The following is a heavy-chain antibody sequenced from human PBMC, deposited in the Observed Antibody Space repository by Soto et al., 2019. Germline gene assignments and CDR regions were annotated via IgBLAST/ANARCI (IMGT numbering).Heavy chain of an antibody. V-gene: IGHV3-23*01. J-gene: IGHJ2*01. CDR3: AKRATGWYFDL. CDR2: ISGSGGST. CDR1: GFTFSSYA. Sequence: EVQLLESGGGLGQPGGSLRLSCAASGFTFSSYAMNWVRQAPGKGLEWVSVISGSGGSTYYAASVKGRFTISRDNSKNTLYLQMTSLRAEDTAVYYCAKRATGWYFDLWGRGTLVTVSS.